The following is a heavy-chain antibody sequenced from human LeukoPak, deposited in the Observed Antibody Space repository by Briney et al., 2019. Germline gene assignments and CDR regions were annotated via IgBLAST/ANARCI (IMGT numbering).Heavy chain of an antibody. Sequence: PSETLSLTCTVSGGSISSYYWSWIRQPPGKGLEWIGYIYYSGSTNYNPSLKSRVTISVDTSKNQFSRNLSSVTAADTAVYYCARFGRTHYYYYGMDVWGQGTTVTVSS. CDR3: ARFGRTHYYYYGMDV. CDR2: IYYSGST. D-gene: IGHD1-14*01. V-gene: IGHV4-59*08. CDR1: GGSISSYY. J-gene: IGHJ6*02.